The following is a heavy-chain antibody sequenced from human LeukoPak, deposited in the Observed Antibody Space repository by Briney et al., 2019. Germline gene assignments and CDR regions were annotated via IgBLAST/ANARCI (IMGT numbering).Heavy chain of an antibody. CDR2: MNPNSGNT. D-gene: IGHD2-2*01. J-gene: IGHJ5*02. CDR1: GYTFPSYD. Sequence: GASVKVSCKASGYTFPSYDINWVRQATAQGLEWMGWMNPNSGNTGYAQKFQGRVTMTRNTSISTAYMELSSLRSEDTAVYYCARGQGYCSSTSCRLYWFDPWGQRTLVTVSS. V-gene: IGHV1-8*01. CDR3: ARGQGYCSSTSCRLYWFDP.